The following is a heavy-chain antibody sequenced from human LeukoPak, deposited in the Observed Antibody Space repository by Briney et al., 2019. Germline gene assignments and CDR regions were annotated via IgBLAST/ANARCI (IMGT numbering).Heavy chain of an antibody. CDR2: ISGSGGST. CDR3: AKDQHVDSGWWYYYYMDV. D-gene: IGHD6-19*01. J-gene: IGHJ6*03. V-gene: IGHV3-23*01. CDR1: GFTFSNYG. Sequence: GGSLRLSCAASGFTFSNYGMSWVRQAPGKGLEWVSAISGSGGSTYYADSVKGRFTISRDNSKNTLYLQMNSLRAEDTAVYYCAKDQHVDSGWWYYYYMDVWGKGTTVTVSS.